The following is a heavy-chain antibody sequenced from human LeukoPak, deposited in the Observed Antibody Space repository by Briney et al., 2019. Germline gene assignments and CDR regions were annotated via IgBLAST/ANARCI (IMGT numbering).Heavy chain of an antibody. CDR3: ARFPVVGATTLYYFDY. J-gene: IGHJ4*02. CDR2: IYSGGST. CDR1: GFTVSNNY. V-gene: IGHV3-53*01. Sequence: GGSLRLSCAASGFTVSNNYMSWVRQAPGKGLEWVSVIYSGGSTYYADSVKGRFTISRDNSKNTLYLQMNSLRAEDTAVYYCARFPVVGATTLYYFDYWGQGTLVTVSS. D-gene: IGHD1-26*01.